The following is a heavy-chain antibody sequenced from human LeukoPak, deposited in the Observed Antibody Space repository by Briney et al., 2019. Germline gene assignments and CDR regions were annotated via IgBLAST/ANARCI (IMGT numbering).Heavy chain of an antibody. J-gene: IGHJ3*02. D-gene: IGHD3-3*01. CDR2: ISSNGYYI. CDR1: GFTFSTYT. CDR3: AREGLRTERSDTDAFDI. Sequence: GGSLRLSCAASGFTFSTYTINWVRQAPGKGLEWVSSISSNGYYIYYAGSVRGRFTISRDNAKNSLYLQMNSLRAEDTALYYCAREGLRTERSDTDAFDIWGQGTMVTVSS. V-gene: IGHV3-21*01.